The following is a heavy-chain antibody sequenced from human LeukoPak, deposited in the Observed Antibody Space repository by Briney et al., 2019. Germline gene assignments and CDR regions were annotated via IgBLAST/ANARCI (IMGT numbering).Heavy chain of an antibody. J-gene: IGHJ5*02. V-gene: IGHV3-21*01. Sequence: GGSLRLSCAASGFTFSSYAMSWVRQAPGKGLEWVSSISSSSSYIYYADSVKGRFTISRDNAKNSLYLQMNSLRAEDTAVYYCARDPDDHGYPWGQGTLVTVSS. D-gene: IGHD4-17*01. CDR1: GFTFSSYA. CDR2: ISSSSSYI. CDR3: ARDPDDHGYP.